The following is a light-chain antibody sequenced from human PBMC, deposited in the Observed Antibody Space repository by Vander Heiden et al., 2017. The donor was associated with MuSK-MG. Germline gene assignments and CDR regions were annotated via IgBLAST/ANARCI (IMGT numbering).Light chain of an antibody. CDR3: QSYDRRLSGYV. J-gene: IGLJ1*01. Sequence: QSVLTQPPSVPGATGQRVTISCTGSSSNIGARYDVQWDKQLQGKAPKLLIYGNFNRPSGVPDRFSGSKSGTSASLAITGLQAEDEADYYFQSYDRRLSGYVFGTGTKVTVL. V-gene: IGLV1-40*01. CDR1: SSNIGARYD. CDR2: GNF.